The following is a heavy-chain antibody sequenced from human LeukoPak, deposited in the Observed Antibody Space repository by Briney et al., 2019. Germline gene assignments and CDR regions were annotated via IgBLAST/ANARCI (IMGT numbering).Heavy chain of an antibody. J-gene: IGHJ4*02. V-gene: IGHV3-30*02. CDR2: IRYDASDK. D-gene: IGHD3-16*01. CDR3: ARDRGYDYVWGSYNYFDY. Sequence: GGSLRLSWAASGFIFRNYGIHWVRQAPGKGLEWVAFIRYDASDKYYADSVKGRFAISRDNSKNKVYLQMDSLRGEDTAVYYCARDRGYDYVWGSYNYFDYWGQGTLVTVSS. CDR1: GFIFRNYG.